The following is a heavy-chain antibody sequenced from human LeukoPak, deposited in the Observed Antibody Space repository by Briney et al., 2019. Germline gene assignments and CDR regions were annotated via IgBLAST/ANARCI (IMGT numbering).Heavy chain of an antibody. D-gene: IGHD3-22*01. CDR1: GGPFSGYY. CDR3: ARSGRVRYYYDSSGYFDY. J-gene: IGHJ4*02. V-gene: IGHV4-34*01. Sequence: PSETLSLACAVYGGPFSGYYLSWIRQPPGKGLEWIGEINHSGSTNYNPSLKSRVTISVDTSKNQFSLKLSSVTAADTAVYYCARSGRVRYYYDSSGYFDYWGQGTLVTVSS. CDR2: INHSGST.